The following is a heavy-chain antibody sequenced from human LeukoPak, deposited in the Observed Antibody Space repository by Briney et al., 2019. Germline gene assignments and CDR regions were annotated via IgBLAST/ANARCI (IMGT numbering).Heavy chain of an antibody. Sequence: GGSLRLSYAASGSFSSYVMTWVRQAPGRGLEWVSTLSASGGSTYYADSVKGRFTISRDNSKNTLYLQMSSLRAEDTAVYFCAKDLILVLPAAYDYWGQGTLVTVSS. CDR3: AKDLILVLPAAYDY. CDR1: GSFSSYV. J-gene: IGHJ4*02. CDR2: LSASGGST. V-gene: IGHV3-23*01. D-gene: IGHD2-2*01.